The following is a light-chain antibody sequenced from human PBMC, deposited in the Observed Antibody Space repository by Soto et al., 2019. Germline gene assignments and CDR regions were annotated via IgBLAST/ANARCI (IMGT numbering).Light chain of an antibody. CDR3: QQRGNWPLT. CDR2: DAF. V-gene: IGKV3-11*01. CDR1: QSVGSF. Sequence: EIVLTQSPAILSLSPGERATLSCRASQSVGSFLAWYQQKPGQAPRLLIYDAFNRATGIPARFSGSGSGTDFTLTISSLEPEDFAVYYCQQRGNWPLTFGGGTKVEIK. J-gene: IGKJ4*01.